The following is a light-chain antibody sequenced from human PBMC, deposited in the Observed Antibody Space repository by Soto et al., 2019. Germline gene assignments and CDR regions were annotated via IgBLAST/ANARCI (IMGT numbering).Light chain of an antibody. J-gene: IGKJ1*01. CDR1: QSVTNN. V-gene: IGKV3-15*01. CDR2: GAS. Sequence: EIMMTQSPATLSVSPGERATLSCRASQSVTNNLAWYQQKPGQAPRLLMYGASTRAAGISGRFSGSGSGTEFTLTIFSLQSADFAVYYCQQYDNWPRTFGQGTKVEIK. CDR3: QQYDNWPRT.